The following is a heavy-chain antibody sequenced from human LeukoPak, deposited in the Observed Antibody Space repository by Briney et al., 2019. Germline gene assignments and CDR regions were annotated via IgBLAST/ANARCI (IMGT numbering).Heavy chain of an antibody. D-gene: IGHD1-14*01. CDR1: GFTFSSYS. Sequence: GGSLRLSCVVSGFTFSSYSMNWVRQAPGKGLEWVSYISSSSNTIYYGDSVKGRFTISRDNAKNSLYLQMNSLRAEDTAVYYCSRDPRNLDYWGQGTLVTVSS. CDR3: SRDPRNLDY. CDR2: ISSSSNTI. J-gene: IGHJ4*02. V-gene: IGHV3-48*04.